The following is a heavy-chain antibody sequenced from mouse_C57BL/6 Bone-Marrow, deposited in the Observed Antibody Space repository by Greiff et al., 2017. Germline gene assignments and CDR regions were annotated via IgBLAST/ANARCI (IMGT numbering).Heavy chain of an antibody. J-gene: IGHJ2*01. CDR1: GFSLTSYA. Sequence: VQLQESGPGLVAPSQSLSITCTVSGFSLTSYAISWVRQSPGKGLEWLGVIWTGGGTYYNSALKSRLSISKDNSKSQVFLKMNSLQTDDTARYYCARLTGDFDYWGQGTTVTVSS. CDR3: ARLTGDFDY. V-gene: IGHV2-9-1*01. CDR2: IWTGGGT. D-gene: IGHD4-1*01.